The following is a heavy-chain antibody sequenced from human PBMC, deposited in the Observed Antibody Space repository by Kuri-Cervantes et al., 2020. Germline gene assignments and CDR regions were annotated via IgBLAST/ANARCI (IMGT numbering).Heavy chain of an antibody. J-gene: IGHJ6*03. V-gene: IGHV1-2*02. CDR2: INPNSGGT. CDR3: ARVDYYDSSGSYLSYCYYYYMDV. Sequence: ASVKVSCKASGYTFTGYYMHWVRQAPGQGLEWMGWINPNSGGTNYAQKLQGRVTMTTDTSTSTAYMELRSLRSDDTAVYYCARVDYYDSSGSYLSYCYYYYMDVWGKGTTVTDSS. D-gene: IGHD3-22*01. CDR1: GYTFTGYY.